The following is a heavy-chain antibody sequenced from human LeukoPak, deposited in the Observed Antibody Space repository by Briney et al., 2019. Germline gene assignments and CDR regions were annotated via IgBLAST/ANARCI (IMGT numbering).Heavy chain of an antibody. J-gene: IGHJ4*02. Sequence: PGRSLRLSCAASGFTCSYYGMHWVRQAPGKGLEWVAVIWYDGSNKYYADSVKGRFAISRDNSKNALYLQMNSLRAEDTAVYYCARANMTSLTFDSWGQGILVTVSS. CDR2: IWYDGSNK. CDR1: GFTCSYYG. CDR3: ARANMTSLTFDS. V-gene: IGHV3-33*01. D-gene: IGHD2/OR15-2a*01.